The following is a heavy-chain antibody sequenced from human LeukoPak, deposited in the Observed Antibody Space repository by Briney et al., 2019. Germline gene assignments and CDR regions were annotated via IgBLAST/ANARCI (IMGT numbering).Heavy chain of an antibody. V-gene: IGHV3-21*01. D-gene: IGHD6-13*01. J-gene: IGHJ4*02. CDR1: GFTFSSYS. Sequence: GGSLRLSCAASGFTFSSYSMKWVRQAPGKGLEWVASISGSSEYIYYADSVKGRFTISRDNSKNTLYLQMNSLRVEDTAVYYCARVSIAAATFDYWGQGTLVTVSS. CDR3: ARVSIAAATFDY. CDR2: ISGSSEYI.